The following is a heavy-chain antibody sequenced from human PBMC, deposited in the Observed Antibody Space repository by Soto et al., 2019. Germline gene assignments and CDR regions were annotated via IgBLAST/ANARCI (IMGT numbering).Heavy chain of an antibody. CDR2: INPNSGGT. CDR1: GYTFTGYY. Sequence: QVQLVQSGAEVKKPGASVKVSCKASGYTFTGYYMHWVRQAPGQGLEWMGWINPNSGGTNDAQKFQGRVTMTRDTSISTAYMELSRLRSDDTAVYYCARVSPTVTRYFDYWGQGTLVTVSS. CDR3: ARVSPTVTRYFDY. D-gene: IGHD4-17*01. J-gene: IGHJ4*02. V-gene: IGHV1-2*02.